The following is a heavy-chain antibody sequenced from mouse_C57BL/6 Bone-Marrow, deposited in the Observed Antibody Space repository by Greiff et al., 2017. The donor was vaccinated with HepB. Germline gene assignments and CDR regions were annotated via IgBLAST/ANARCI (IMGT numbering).Heavy chain of an antibody. V-gene: IGHV1-64*01. D-gene: IGHD1-1*01. Sequence: VQLQQPGAELVKPGASVKLSCKASGYTFTSYWMHWVKQRPGQGLEWIGMIHPNSGSTNYNEKFKSKATLTVDKSSSTAYMQLSSLTSEDSAVYYCAIYYYGSSLYYFDYWGQGTTLTVSS. CDR1: GYTFTSYW. CDR3: AIYYYGSSLYYFDY. CDR2: IHPNSGST. J-gene: IGHJ2*01.